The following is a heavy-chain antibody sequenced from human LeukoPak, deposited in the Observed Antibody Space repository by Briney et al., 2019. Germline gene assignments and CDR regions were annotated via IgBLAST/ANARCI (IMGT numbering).Heavy chain of an antibody. CDR2: ISWNSCSI. CDR1: GFTFDDYA. CDR3: AKGPSGIAVAGSPKYFQH. Sequence: GRSLRLSCVASGFTFDDYAMHWVRQAPGKGLEWVSGISWNSCSIDYADSVKGRFTISRDNAKNSLYLQMNSLRAEDTALYYCAKGPSGIAVAGSPKYFQHWGQGTLVTVSS. J-gene: IGHJ1*01. V-gene: IGHV3-9*01. D-gene: IGHD6-19*01.